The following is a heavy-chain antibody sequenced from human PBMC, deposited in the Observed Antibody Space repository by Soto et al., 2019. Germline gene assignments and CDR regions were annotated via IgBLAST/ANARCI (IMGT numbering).Heavy chain of an antibody. CDR1: GGSVSGANYY. CDR3: PLGARRTKTTGVGAVNI. Sequence: QVQLQQLGAGLLKPSETLSLTCAVYGGSVSGANYYWSWIRQPPGKGLERIGEMSHSDGTHFNPTLKSRVTIPEDTSISRCCLKSGCVAAAERALYHCPLGARRTKTTGVGAVNIWGPATMVSGCS. D-gene: IGHD3-3*01. J-gene: IGHJ3*02. V-gene: IGHV4-34*01. CDR2: MSHSDGT.